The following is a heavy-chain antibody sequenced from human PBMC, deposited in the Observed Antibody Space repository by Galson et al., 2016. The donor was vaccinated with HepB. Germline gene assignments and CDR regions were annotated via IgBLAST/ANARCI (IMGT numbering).Heavy chain of an antibody. Sequence: SLRLSCAASGFPFTTSALNWVRQAPGKGLQWVSFISGSGTTTFYTDSVKGRFTISRDNSKNTLYLQMNSLRAEDTAVYYCAKAVTRNTIFGVVTGKEGAHYGMDVWGQGTTVTVSS. CDR3: AKAVTRNTIFGVVTGKEGAHYGMDV. CDR1: GFPFTTSA. CDR2: ISGSGTTT. J-gene: IGHJ6*02. V-gene: IGHV3-23*01. D-gene: IGHD3-3*01.